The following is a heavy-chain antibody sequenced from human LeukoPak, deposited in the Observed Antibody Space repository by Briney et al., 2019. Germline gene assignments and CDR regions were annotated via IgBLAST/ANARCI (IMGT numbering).Heavy chain of an antibody. J-gene: IGHJ4*02. CDR1: GFTFSSYA. D-gene: IGHD3-22*01. V-gene: IGHV3-23*01. CDR2: ISGSGGST. Sequence: GGSLRLSCAASGFTFSSYAMSWVRQAPGKGLEWVSAISGSGGSTYYADSVKGRFTISRDNSKNTLYLQMNSLRAEDTAVYYCAKDMENYYDSSGYYPSFLDYWGQGTLVTVSS. CDR3: AKDMENYYDSSGYYPSFLDY.